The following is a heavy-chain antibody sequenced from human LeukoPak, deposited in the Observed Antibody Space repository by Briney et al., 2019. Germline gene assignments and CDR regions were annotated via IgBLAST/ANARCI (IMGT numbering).Heavy chain of an antibody. J-gene: IGHJ4*02. D-gene: IGHD5-18*01. CDR2: IYHSGST. Sequence: PSETLSLTCAVSGGSISSGGYSWSWIRQPPGKGLEWIGYIYHSGSTYYNPSLKSRVTISVDRSKNQFSLKLSSVTAADTAVYYCARGVDTAMLTMDYWGQGTLVTVSS. CDR1: GGSISSGGYS. CDR3: ARGVDTAMLTMDY. V-gene: IGHV4-30-2*01.